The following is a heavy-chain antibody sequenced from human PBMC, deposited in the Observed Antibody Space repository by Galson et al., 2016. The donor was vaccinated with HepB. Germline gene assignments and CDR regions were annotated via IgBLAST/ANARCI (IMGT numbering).Heavy chain of an antibody. CDR3: AHSRVGATGDYYYGLDV. CDR1: GFSVRTSGVG. Sequence: PALVKPTPTLTLTCTFSGFSVRTSGVGVGWIRPSPGKALEWLALIYWADNKRYSPSLKTRLSITKDTSKNQVVLTMTNMDPVDTATYYCAHSRVGATGDYYYGLDVWGQGTTVTVPS. J-gene: IGHJ6*02. V-gene: IGHV2-5*02. D-gene: IGHD1-26*01. CDR2: IYWADNK.